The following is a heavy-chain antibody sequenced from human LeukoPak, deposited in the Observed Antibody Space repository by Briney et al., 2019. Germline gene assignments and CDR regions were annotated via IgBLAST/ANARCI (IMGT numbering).Heavy chain of an antibody. Sequence: SETLSLTCAVYGGSFSGYYWSWIRQPPGKGLEWIGEINHSGSTNYNPSLKSRVTISVDTSKNQFSLKLSSVTAADTAVYYCARGSGYVGRAMRWGQGTLVTVSS. CDR1: GGSFSGYY. CDR3: ARGSGYVGRAMR. CDR2: INHSGST. D-gene: IGHD3-16*01. V-gene: IGHV4-34*01. J-gene: IGHJ4*02.